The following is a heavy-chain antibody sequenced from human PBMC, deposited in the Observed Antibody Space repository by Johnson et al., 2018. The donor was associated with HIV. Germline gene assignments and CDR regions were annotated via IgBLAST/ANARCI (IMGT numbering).Heavy chain of an antibody. V-gene: IGHV3-30*04. J-gene: IGHJ3*02. CDR1: GFTFSSYA. D-gene: IGHD1-7*01. CDR2: ISYDGSNK. Sequence: QVQLVESGGGVVQPGRSLRLSCAASGFTFSSYAMHWVRQAPGKGLELVAVISYDGSNKYYADSVTGRFTISRDNSKNTLYLQMNSLRAEDTAVYYCARDWNNWNYGVPDAFDIWGQGTMVTVSS. CDR3: ARDWNNWNYGVPDAFDI.